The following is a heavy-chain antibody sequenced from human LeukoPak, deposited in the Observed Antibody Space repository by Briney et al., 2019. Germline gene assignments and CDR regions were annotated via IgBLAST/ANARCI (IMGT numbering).Heavy chain of an antibody. J-gene: IGHJ6*02. Sequence: PSQTLSLTCTVSGGSISSAGYYWSWIRQHPGKGLEWIGYIYYSGSTYYNPSPKSRVIISVDASKNQFSLKLSSVTAADTAVYYCGRAQQGAAGGRYYYHGVDVWGQGTTVTVSS. CDR1: GGSISSAGYY. D-gene: IGHD6-13*01. CDR2: IYYSGST. CDR3: GRAQQGAAGGRYYYHGVDV. V-gene: IGHV4-31*03.